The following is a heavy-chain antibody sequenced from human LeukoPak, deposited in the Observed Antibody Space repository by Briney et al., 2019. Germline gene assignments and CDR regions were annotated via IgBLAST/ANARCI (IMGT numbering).Heavy chain of an antibody. D-gene: IGHD6-13*01. CDR1: GFTFSTYW. CDR2: IKQDGSQK. J-gene: IGHJ4*02. CDR3: ASDAPAAGTQFDY. Sequence: GGSLRLSCAASGFTFSTYWMTWLRQPPGKGLEWVANIKQDGSQKYYVDSVKGRFTISRDNAKNSLYLQMNSLRAEDTAVYYCASDAPAAGTQFDYWGQGTLVTVSS. V-gene: IGHV3-7*05.